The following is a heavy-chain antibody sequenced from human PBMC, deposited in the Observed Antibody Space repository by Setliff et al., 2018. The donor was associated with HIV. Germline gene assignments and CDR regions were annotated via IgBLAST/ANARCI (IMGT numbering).Heavy chain of an antibody. CDR3: ARDGYTNGYGYYYFYMDV. CDR2: IYETGST. V-gene: IGHV4-59*12. CDR1: GGSISYSY. J-gene: IGHJ6*03. D-gene: IGHD5-18*01. Sequence: LSLTCSVSGGSISYSYWNWIRQSPGKGLEWIGFIYETGSTYYNPSLKSRVSISIDTSKNQFSPKLSSVTAADTAVYFCARDGYTNGYGYYYFYMDVWGKGTTVTVSS.